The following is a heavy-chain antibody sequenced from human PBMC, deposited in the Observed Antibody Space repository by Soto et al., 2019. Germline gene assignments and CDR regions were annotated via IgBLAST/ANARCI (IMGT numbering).Heavy chain of an antibody. V-gene: IGHV3-53*01. D-gene: IGHD6-19*01. CDR2: MHRDGST. CDR3: ARDDSGAFDY. J-gene: IGHJ4*02. Sequence: PGGSLRLSCSVAGFTVSDSMSWVRQAPGKGLECVSFMHRDGSTNYTDSVRGRFTISRDNSKNTLYQQMDRPRVDVTAVYFCARDDSGAFDYWGQGTLVTVSS. CDR1: GFTVSDS.